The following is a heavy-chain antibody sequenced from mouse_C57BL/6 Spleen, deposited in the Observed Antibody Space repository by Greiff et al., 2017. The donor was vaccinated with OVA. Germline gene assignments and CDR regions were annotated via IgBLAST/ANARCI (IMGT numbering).Heavy chain of an antibody. D-gene: IGHD1-1*01. V-gene: IGHV1-80*01. CDR3: ARRGSSYGFDY. Sequence: QVQLKQSGAELVKPGASVKISCKASGYAFSSYWMNWVKQRPGKGLEWIGQIYPGDGDTNYNGKFKGKATLTADKSSSTAYMQLSSLTSEDSAVYFWARRGSSYGFDYWGQGTTLTVSS. J-gene: IGHJ2*01. CDR2: IYPGDGDT. CDR1: GYAFSSYW.